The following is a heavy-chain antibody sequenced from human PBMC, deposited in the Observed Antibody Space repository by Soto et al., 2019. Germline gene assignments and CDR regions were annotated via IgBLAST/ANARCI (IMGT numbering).Heavy chain of an antibody. V-gene: IGHV1-58*02. CDR3: ATGDYAFDI. J-gene: IGHJ3*02. Sequence: SVKVSCKASGFTFSNSAIQWVRQARGQRLEWIGYIIVGAGSTKNAQKFQGRVTMTEDTSTDTAYMELSSLRSEDTAVYYCATGDYAFDIWGQGTMVTVSS. CDR2: IIVGAGST. CDR1: GFTFSNSA.